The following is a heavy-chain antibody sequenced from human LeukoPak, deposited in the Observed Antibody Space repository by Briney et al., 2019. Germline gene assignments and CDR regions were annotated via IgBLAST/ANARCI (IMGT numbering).Heavy chain of an antibody. CDR1: GGSISSYY. J-gene: IGHJ6*03. CDR3: ARNGGATDYYYMDV. CDR2: FHTSGNT. Sequence: KPSETLSLTCTVSGGSISSYYWSWIRQPAGKGLEWIGRFHTSGNTNYSPSLKSRVTMSVDTSKNQFSLKLSSVTAADTAVYYCARNGGATDYYYMDVWGKGTTVTVSS. V-gene: IGHV4-4*07. D-gene: IGHD1-26*01.